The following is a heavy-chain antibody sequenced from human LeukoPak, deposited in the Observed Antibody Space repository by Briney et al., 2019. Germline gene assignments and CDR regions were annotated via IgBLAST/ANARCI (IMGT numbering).Heavy chain of an antibody. V-gene: IGHV4-34*01. CDR2: INHSGST. CDR3: AREYSSSWLDWFDP. J-gene: IGHJ5*02. Sequence: SETLSLTCAVYGGSFSGYYWSWIRQPPGKGLEWIGEINHSGSTNYNPSLKSRVTISVDTSKNQISLKLSSVTAADTAVYYCAREYSSSWLDWFDPWGQGTLVTVSS. D-gene: IGHD6-13*01. CDR1: GGSFSGYY.